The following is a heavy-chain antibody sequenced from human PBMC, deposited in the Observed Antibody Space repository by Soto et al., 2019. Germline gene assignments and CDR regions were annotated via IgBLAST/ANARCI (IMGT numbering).Heavy chain of an antibody. CDR2: IIPILGIA. J-gene: IGHJ4*02. V-gene: IGHV1-69*02. Sequence: QVQLVQSGAEVKKPGSSVKVSCKASGGTFSSYTITWVRQAPGQGLEWMGRIIPILGIANYALKFQGRVTITADKSTSTAYMELSSLRSGDTAVYYCAYPPRYWGQGILVTVSS. CDR1: GGTFSSYT. CDR3: AYPPRY.